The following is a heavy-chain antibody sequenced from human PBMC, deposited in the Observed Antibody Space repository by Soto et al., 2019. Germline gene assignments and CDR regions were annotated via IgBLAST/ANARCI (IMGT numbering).Heavy chain of an antibody. V-gene: IGHV4-39*01. J-gene: IGHJ5*02. CDR2: IYYSGST. D-gene: IGHD2-15*01. CDR1: GGSISSSSYY. CDR3: ARHFFESPSWVVVAATRWFDP. Sequence: QLQLQESGPGLVMPSETLSLTCTVSGGSISSSSYYWGWIRQPPGKGLEWIGSIYYSGSTYYNPSLKSRVTISVDTSNNQFSLKLSSVTAADTAVYYCARHFFESPSWVVVAATRWFDPWGQGTLVTVSS.